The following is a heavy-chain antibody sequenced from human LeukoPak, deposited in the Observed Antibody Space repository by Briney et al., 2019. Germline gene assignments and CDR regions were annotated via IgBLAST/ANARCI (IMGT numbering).Heavy chain of an antibody. D-gene: IGHD5-12*01. Sequence: PSETLSLTCTVSGGSISSYYWSWIRQPPGKGLEWIGYIYYSGSTNYNPSLKSRVTISVDTSKNQFSLKLSSVTAADTAVYYCARQDIAAFQMDVWGQGTTVTVSS. CDR2: IYYSGST. V-gene: IGHV4-59*08. CDR3: ARQDIAAFQMDV. J-gene: IGHJ6*02. CDR1: GGSISSYY.